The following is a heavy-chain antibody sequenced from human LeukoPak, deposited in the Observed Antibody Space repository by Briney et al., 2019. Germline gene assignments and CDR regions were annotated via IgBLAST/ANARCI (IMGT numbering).Heavy chain of an antibody. V-gene: IGHV3-74*01. J-gene: IGHJ4*02. CDR2: ITTDGSGT. CDR3: ARGAIVGANFDY. D-gene: IGHD1-26*01. Sequence: GGSLRLSCADSGFTFGRYWMHWVRQTPGKGLVWVSHITTDGSGTSYADSVKGRFTISRDNAKNTLYLQMNSLRAEDTAVYYCARGAIVGANFDYWGQGTLVTVSS. CDR1: GFTFGRYW.